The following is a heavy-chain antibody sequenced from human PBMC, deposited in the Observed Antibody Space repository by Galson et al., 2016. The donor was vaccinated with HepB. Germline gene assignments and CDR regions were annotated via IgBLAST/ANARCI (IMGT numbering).Heavy chain of an antibody. Sequence: MTWIRQAPGKGLEWVSVLFSGAYTYYSDSVKGRFTTSRDNFKNMVYLEMNGLRVEDTAKYYCAKLRDGYDWGVFDVWGQGTTVTVSS. J-gene: IGHJ6*02. D-gene: IGHD3-16*01. CDR3: AKLRDGYDWGVFDV. CDR2: LFSGAYT. V-gene: IGHV3-53*01.